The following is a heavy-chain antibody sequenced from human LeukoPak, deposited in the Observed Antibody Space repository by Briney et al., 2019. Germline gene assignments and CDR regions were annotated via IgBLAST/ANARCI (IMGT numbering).Heavy chain of an antibody. CDR3: ARGGSYGAYLDY. J-gene: IGHJ4*02. V-gene: IGHV4-59*01. CDR2: IYYSGNT. CDR1: GASITNYY. D-gene: IGHD1-26*01. Sequence: SETLSLTCSVSGASITNYYWSWIRQAPGKGLEWIGYIYYSGNTNTYNPSLKSRATISLYTSRKYFSLELRSVTAADTAGYYCARGGSYGAYLDYWGQGALVIVSS.